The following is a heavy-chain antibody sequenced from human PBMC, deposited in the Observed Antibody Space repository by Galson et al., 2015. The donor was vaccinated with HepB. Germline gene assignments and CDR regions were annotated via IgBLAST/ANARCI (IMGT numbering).Heavy chain of an antibody. J-gene: IGHJ3*01. CDR1: GDTLTSYS. Sequence: SVKVSCKASGDTLTSYSIGWLRQAPGQGLEWMGRIIAVLDLPEYAQKFQGRVTITADRSTSTAYMELSSLRSDDTAVYFCARWGMGAFDVWGQGTKVTVSS. CDR3: ARWGMGAFDV. V-gene: IGHV1-69*02. CDR2: IIAVLDLP. D-gene: IGHD7-27*01.